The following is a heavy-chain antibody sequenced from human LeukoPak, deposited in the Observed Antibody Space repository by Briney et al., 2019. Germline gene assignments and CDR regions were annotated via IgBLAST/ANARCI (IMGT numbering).Heavy chain of an antibody. J-gene: IGHJ4*02. V-gene: IGHV4-59*01. CDR3: ARAPGIAVLDY. CDR2: IYYGEST. D-gene: IGHD6-19*01. CDR1: GDSISSYY. Sequence: SETLSLTCTVSGDSISSYYWSWIRQPPGRGLEWNGYIYYGESTNNNPSRKSRVTISVDTSKNQFSLKLSCGTAADTAVYYCARAPGIAVLDYWGQGTLVSVCS.